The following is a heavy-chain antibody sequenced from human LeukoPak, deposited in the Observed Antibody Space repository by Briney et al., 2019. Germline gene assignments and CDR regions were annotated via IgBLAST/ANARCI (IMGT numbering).Heavy chain of an antibody. D-gene: IGHD3-10*01. V-gene: IGHV3-74*03. J-gene: IGHJ4*02. CDR3: ARDGTMELNY. CDR1: GFTFSSCW. Sequence: GGPLRLSCAASGFTFSSCWMHWVRQVPGKGLMWVSRINPDGSSTTYADSVKGRFTISRVNAKNTLYLQMNSLRADDTAVYYCARDGTMELNYWGQGTLVTVSS. CDR2: INPDGSST.